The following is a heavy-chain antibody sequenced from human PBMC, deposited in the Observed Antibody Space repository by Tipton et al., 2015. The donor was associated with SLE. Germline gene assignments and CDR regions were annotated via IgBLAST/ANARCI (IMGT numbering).Heavy chain of an antibody. CDR2: INHSGST. V-gene: IGHV4-34*01. Sequence: TLSLTCAVYGGSFSGYYWSWIRQTPGKGLEWIGEINHSGSTNYNPSLKSRVTISVDTSKNQFSLKLGSVTAADTAMYYCARGPGIGRNYYYYYYMDVWGKGTTVTVSS. J-gene: IGHJ6*03. D-gene: IGHD3-10*01. CDR3: ARGPGIGRNYYYYYYMDV. CDR1: GGSFSGYY.